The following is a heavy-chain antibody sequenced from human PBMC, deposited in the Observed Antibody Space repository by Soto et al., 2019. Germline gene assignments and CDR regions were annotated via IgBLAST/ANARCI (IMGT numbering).Heavy chain of an antibody. Sequence: QVLVQESGPGLVKPSQTLTLSCTVSGGSVDSGNHYWNWIRQPPGKGLEWIGYIYYGESTYSNPSVMCRGTLSVHTSQSRFSLRPTSVTAADTAVYYWAINMGSALTTRIFNHWGQGTLVTVSS. CDR1: GGSVDSGNHY. V-gene: IGHV4-30-4*01. CDR3: AINMGSALTTRIFNH. J-gene: IGHJ1*01. D-gene: IGHD4-17*01. CDR2: IYYGEST.